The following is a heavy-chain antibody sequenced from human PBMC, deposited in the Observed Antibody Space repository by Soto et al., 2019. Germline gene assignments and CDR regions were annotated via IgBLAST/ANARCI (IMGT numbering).Heavy chain of an antibody. CDR2: IYHSGST. J-gene: IGHJ5*02. V-gene: IGHV4-31*03. Sequence: QVQLQESGPGLVKPSQTLSLTCTVSGGSISSGGYYWSWIRQHPGKGLEWIGYIYHSGSTYYNPSLKSRVTISVDTSKKQFSLKLSSETAADTAVYYCARGAVPGWFDPWGQGTLVTVSS. CDR1: GGSISSGGYY. CDR3: ARGAVPGWFDP.